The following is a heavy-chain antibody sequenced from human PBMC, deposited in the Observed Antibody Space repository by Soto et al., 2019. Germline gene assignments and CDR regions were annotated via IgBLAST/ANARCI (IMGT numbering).Heavy chain of an antibody. CDR1: GGTFSSYA. J-gene: IGHJ5*02. CDR2: IIPIFCTA. D-gene: IGHD6-19*01. CDR3: ARFRNNRRGWSEEGPDWFDP. Sequence: QVQLVQSGAEVKKPGSSVKVSCKASGGTFSSYAISWVRQAPGQGLEWMGGIIPIFCTANYAQQVQGRGTITADESTSTAYMELSSLRSEDTAVYYCARFRNNRRGWSEEGPDWFDPWGQGTVVTFSS. V-gene: IGHV1-69*01.